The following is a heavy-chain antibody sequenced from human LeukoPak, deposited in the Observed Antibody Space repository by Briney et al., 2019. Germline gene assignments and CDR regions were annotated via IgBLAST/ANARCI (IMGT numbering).Heavy chain of an antibody. CDR3: ARQDTTMVNFDY. CDR1: GGSISSSRYY. J-gene: IGHJ4*02. D-gene: IGHD5-18*01. V-gene: IGHV4-39*01. CDR2: MYYSGST. Sequence: PSETLSLTCTVSGGSISSSRYYWGWIRQPPGKGLEWIGSMYYSGSTYYNPSLKSRVTISVDTSKNQFSLKLSSVTAADTAVYYCARQDTTMVNFDYWGQGTLVTVSS.